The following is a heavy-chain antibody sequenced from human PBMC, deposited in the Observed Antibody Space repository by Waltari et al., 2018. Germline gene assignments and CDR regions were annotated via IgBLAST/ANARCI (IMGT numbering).Heavy chain of an antibody. CDR1: GFTFSSYA. V-gene: IGHV3-23*01. CDR3: ARGWLPSEGYYFDY. Sequence: EVQLLESGGGLVQPGGSLRLSCAASGFTFSSYAMSWVRQAPGKGLEWVSASSGSGGSTYYADSVKGRFTISRDNSKNTLYLQMNSLRAEDTAVYYCARGWLPSEGYYFDYWGQGTLVTVSS. D-gene: IGHD6-19*01. CDR2: SSGSGGST. J-gene: IGHJ4*02.